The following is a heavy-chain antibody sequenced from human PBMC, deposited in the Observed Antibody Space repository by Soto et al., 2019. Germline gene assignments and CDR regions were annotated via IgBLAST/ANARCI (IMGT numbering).Heavy chain of an antibody. V-gene: IGHV1-18*01. CDR2: ISAYNGNT. Sequence: QVQLVQSGAEVKKPGASVKVSCKASGYTFTSYGISWVRQAPGQGLEWMGWISAYNGNTNYAQKLQGRVTMTTDTSTSTGYMKLRSLRSDDTAVYYCARDGDPFGMVDYWYFDLWGRGTLVTVSS. D-gene: IGHD2-21*02. CDR1: GYTFTSYG. CDR3: ARDGDPFGMVDYWYFDL. J-gene: IGHJ2*01.